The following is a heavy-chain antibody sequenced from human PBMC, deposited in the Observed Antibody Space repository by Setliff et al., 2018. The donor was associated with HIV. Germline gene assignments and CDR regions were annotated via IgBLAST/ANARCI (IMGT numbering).Heavy chain of an antibody. CDR3: ARVEYYYDSSGYYYDY. CDR1: GYTFTSYY. D-gene: IGHD3-22*01. J-gene: IGHJ4*02. CDR2: INPSGGST. V-gene: IGHV1-46*01. Sequence: ASVKVSCKASGYTFTSYYMHWVRQAPGQGLEWMGIINPSGGSTSYAQKFQGRVTMTGDTSTSTVYMELSSLRSEDTAVYYCARVEYYYDSSGYYYDYWGQGTLVTVSS.